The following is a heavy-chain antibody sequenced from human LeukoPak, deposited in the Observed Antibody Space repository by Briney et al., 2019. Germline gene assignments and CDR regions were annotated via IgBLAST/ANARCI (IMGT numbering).Heavy chain of an antibody. Sequence: SETLSLTCAVCGGSFSGYYWSWIRQPPGKGLEWIGEINHSGSTSYNPSLKSRVTISVDTSKNQFSLKLSSVTAADTAVYYCARGAYSTGQLYYYYYYGMDVWGQGTTVTVSS. CDR2: INHSGST. CDR1: GGSFSGYY. CDR3: ARGAYSTGQLYYYYYYGMDV. J-gene: IGHJ6*02. D-gene: IGHD5-18*01. V-gene: IGHV4-34*01.